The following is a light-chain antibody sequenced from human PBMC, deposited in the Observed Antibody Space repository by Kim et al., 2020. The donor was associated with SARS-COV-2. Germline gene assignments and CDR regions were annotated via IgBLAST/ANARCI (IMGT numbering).Light chain of an antibody. CDR3: QSYDSSNVV. CDR1: SGSIASDY. J-gene: IGLJ2*01. CDR2: EDN. Sequence: GDTVTITRTRSSGSIASDYVQWYRQRPGSAPTTVIYEDNHRPSGVPDRFSGSVDSSSNSASLTISGLKTEDEADYYGQSYDSSNVVFGGGTQLTVL. V-gene: IGLV6-57*03.